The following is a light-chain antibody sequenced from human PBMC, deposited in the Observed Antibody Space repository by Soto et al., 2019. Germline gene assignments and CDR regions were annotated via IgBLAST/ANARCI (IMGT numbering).Light chain of an antibody. Sequence: QSALTQPASVSGSPGQSITISCTGSSSDVGPYNLVSWYQHHPGKAPKLMISEVVKRPSGVSNRFSGSKSGNTASLTISGLQAEDEADYYGCSYAGSSMFVFGGGTQLTVL. J-gene: IGLJ2*01. CDR2: EVV. V-gene: IGLV2-23*02. CDR3: CSYAGSSMFV. CDR1: SSDVGPYNL.